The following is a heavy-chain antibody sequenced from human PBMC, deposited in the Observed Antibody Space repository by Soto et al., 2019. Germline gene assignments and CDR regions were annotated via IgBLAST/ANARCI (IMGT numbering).Heavy chain of an antibody. Sequence: EVQLVQSGAEVKKPGESLKISCKVSGYSFTTFWIGWVRQMPGKGLEWMGIIYPGDSDTRYSPSFQGHVTISADKSITTAYLQWSSLKASDTAIYYCAGRPNYGDYVAYWGQGTLVTVSS. J-gene: IGHJ4*02. CDR1: GYSFTTFW. CDR2: IYPGDSDT. CDR3: AGRPNYGDYVAY. D-gene: IGHD4-17*01. V-gene: IGHV5-51*03.